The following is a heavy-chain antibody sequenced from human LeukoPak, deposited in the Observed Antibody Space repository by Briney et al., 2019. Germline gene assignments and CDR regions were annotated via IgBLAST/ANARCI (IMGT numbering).Heavy chain of an antibody. CDR2: IYYSGST. CDR3: ARRRIVATIDY. Sequence: SETLSLTCTVSGGSISSSNYYWGWVRQPPGKGLEWVGSIYYSGSTYDNPSLKSRVTISVDTSKNQFSLKLSSVTAADTAVYYCARRRIVATIDYWGQGTLVTVSS. J-gene: IGHJ4*02. D-gene: IGHD5-12*01. V-gene: IGHV4-39*01. CDR1: GGSISSSNYY.